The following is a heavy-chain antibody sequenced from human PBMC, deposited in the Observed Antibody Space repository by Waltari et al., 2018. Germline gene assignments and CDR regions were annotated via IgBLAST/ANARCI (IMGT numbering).Heavy chain of an antibody. D-gene: IGHD2-15*01. CDR1: GFTFRNYW. Sequence: EVQLVESGGGLVQPGGSLRLSCAASGFTFRNYWMSWVRQAPGKGLEWVANIRQDGGEKLYVDSVKGRFTISRDNAKNSLYLQMNSLRAEDAAVYYCARDWDGDSSGAPFSEYWGQGTLVTVSS. J-gene: IGHJ4*02. CDR2: IRQDGGEK. CDR3: ARDWDGDSSGAPFSEY. V-gene: IGHV3-7*01.